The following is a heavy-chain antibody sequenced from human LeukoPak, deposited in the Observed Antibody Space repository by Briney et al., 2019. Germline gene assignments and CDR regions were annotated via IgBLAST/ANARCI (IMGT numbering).Heavy chain of an antibody. Sequence: GGSLRLSCAASGFTFSSYSMNWVRQAPGKGLEWVSSISSSSSYIYYADSVKGRFTISRDNAKNSLYLQMNSLRAEDTAVYYCAREEGATTVYYFDYWGQGTLATVSS. CDR1: GFTFSSYS. V-gene: IGHV3-21*01. D-gene: IGHD1-26*01. CDR2: ISSSSSYI. J-gene: IGHJ4*02. CDR3: AREEGATTVYYFDY.